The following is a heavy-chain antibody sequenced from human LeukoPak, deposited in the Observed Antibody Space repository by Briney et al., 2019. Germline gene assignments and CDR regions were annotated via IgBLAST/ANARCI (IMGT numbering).Heavy chain of an antibody. CDR3: ARDDDTSSHYSLFEY. Sequence: GGSLRLSCAAPGFTLTRHGMHWVRQAPGKGLEWVAVFWAHGRSQYYADSVKGRFSISRDTSRSTVYLQMNSLRVEDTAVYYCARDDDTSSHYSLFEYWGQGTRVTVSS. CDR1: GFTLTRHG. D-gene: IGHD3-22*01. J-gene: IGHJ4*02. V-gene: IGHV3-33*01. CDR2: FWAHGRSQ.